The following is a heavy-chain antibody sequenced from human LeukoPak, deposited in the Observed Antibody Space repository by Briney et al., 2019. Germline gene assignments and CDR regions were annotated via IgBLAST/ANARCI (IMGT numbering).Heavy chain of an antibody. CDR3: ARDLVLSAGSGSY. J-gene: IGHJ4*02. CDR2: IWSDGNKK. V-gene: IGHV3-33*01. Sequence: GGSLRLSCAASGFTFSSFGVHWVRQAPGKGLEWVAIIWSDGNKKYYADSVKGRFTISRDNSKNTLYLQMNSLRAEGTAVYYCARDLVLSAGSGSYWGQGTLVTVSS. D-gene: IGHD3-22*01. CDR1: GFTFSSFG.